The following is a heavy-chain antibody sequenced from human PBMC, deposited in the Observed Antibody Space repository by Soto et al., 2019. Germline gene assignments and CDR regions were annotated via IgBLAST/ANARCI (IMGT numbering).Heavy chain of an antibody. CDR1: GFTFSSYA. CDR2: ISGSGGTT. V-gene: IGHV3-23*01. CDR3: AKTANGWFSAFDI. Sequence: EVQLLESGGGLVQPGGSLRLSCAASGFTFSSYAMSWVRQAPGKGLEWVSAISGSGGTTYYADSVKGRFTFSRDNSKNTLYLQMNSLRAADTAEYYCAKTANGWFSAFDIWGQGTMVTVSS. J-gene: IGHJ3*02. D-gene: IGHD6-19*01.